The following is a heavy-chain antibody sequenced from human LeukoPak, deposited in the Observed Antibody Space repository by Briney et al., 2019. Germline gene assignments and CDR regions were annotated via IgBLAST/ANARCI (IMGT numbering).Heavy chain of an antibody. Sequence: GGSLRLSCAASGFTFSSYWMSWVRQAPGKGLEWVANINQDGSEKYYVDSVKGRFTISRDNAKKSLYLQMNSLRAEDTAVYYCARDSSGSFYYYYGMDVWGQGTTVTVSS. D-gene: IGHD3-22*01. J-gene: IGHJ6*02. CDR3: ARDSSGSFYYYYGMDV. CDR2: INQDGSEK. CDR1: GFTFSSYW. V-gene: IGHV3-7*03.